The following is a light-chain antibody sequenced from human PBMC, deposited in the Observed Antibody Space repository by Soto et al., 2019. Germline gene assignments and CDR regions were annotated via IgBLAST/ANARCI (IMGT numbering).Light chain of an antibody. J-gene: IGKJ4*01. CDR3: QQWGSSPLT. CDR1: QTVNNNY. Sequence: EFVLTQSPGTLSLSPGERATLSCRASQTVNNNYLAWYQQIPGQAPRLVISGASGRATGTPDRFSGIGSGTDFTLTISRLETEDVAVYYCQQWGSSPLTFCGGTKVDIK. CDR2: GAS. V-gene: IGKV3-20*01.